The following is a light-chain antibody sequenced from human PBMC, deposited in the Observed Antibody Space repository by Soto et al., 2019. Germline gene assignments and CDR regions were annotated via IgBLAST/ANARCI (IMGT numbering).Light chain of an antibody. CDR2: QVT. V-gene: IGLV2-14*01. J-gene: IGLJ1*01. CDR1: SSDLAIYNY. CDR3: SSYTDSGNYV. Sequence: QPVLTQPASVSGSPGQSITISCTGTSSDLAIYNYVSWYQQQPGKAPKLMIYQVTNRPSGVSNRFSGSRSGNTASLTISGLQAEDEADYYCSSYTDSGNYVFGTGTKLTVL.